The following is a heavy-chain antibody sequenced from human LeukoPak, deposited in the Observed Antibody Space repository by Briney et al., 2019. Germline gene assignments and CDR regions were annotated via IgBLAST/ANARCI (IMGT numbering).Heavy chain of an antibody. Sequence: RTSETLSLTCTVSGGSISSYYWSWIRQPPGKGLEWIGYIYYSGSTNYNPSLKSRVTISVDTSKNQFSLKLSSVTAADTAVYYCARGVLRYFLDYWGQGTLVTVSS. CDR1: GGSISSYY. CDR3: ARGVLRYFLDY. D-gene: IGHD3-9*01. V-gene: IGHV4-59*01. CDR2: IYYSGST. J-gene: IGHJ4*02.